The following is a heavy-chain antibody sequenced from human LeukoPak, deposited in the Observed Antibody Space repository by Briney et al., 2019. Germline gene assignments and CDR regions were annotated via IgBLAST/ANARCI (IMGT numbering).Heavy chain of an antibody. CDR1: GFTFSSYG. V-gene: IGHV3-23*01. CDR3: AKAPTYYYGSGSYSVLDY. Sequence: PGGSLRLSCAASGFTFSSYGMSWVRQAPGKGLEWVSAISGSGGSTYYADSVKGRFTISRDNSKNTLYLQMNSLGAEDTAVYYCAKAPTYYYGSGSYSVLDYWGQGTLVTVSS. CDR2: ISGSGGST. J-gene: IGHJ4*02. D-gene: IGHD3-10*01.